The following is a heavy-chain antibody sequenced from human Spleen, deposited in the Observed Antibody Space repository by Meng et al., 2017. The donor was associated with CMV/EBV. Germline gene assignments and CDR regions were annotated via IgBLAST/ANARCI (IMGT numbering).Heavy chain of an antibody. Sequence: GGSLRLSCAASGFRFSSYAMSWVRQAPGKGLEWVANIKQDGSEKNYVDSVKGRFTISRDNAKNSLYLEMNSLRAEDTAVYHCLRGARGFDYWGPGTLVTVSS. J-gene: IGHJ4*02. CDR1: GFRFSSYA. CDR2: IKQDGSEK. V-gene: IGHV3-7*01. CDR3: LRGARGFDY.